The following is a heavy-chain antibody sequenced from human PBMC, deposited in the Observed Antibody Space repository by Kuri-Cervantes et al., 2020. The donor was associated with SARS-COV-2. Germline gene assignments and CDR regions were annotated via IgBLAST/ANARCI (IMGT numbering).Heavy chain of an antibody. CDR2: INSDGSST. CDR1: GFTFSSYA. V-gene: IGHV3-74*01. J-gene: IGHJ3*02. Sequence: GGSLRLSCAASGFTFSSYAMSWVRQAPGKGLVWVSRINSDGSSTSYADSVKGRFTISRGNAKNTLYLQMNSLRAEDTAVYYCARRSRAAGGFDIWGQGTKVTVSS. D-gene: IGHD6-13*01. CDR3: ARRSRAAGGFDI.